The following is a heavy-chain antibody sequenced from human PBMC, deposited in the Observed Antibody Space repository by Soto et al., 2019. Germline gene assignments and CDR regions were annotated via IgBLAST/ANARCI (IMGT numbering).Heavy chain of an antibody. V-gene: IGHV4-31*03. CDR2: IYYSGNT. CDR3: ATGNAWEVLLAY. CDR1: GASISNNDYY. Sequence: SETLSLTCTVSGASISNNDYYWSWIRQSPGRGLEWIGFIYYSGNTYTNPSLKSRVTISLDTSQNQFSLKLSSVTAADTAVYHCATGNAWEVLLAYWGQGTLVTVSS. J-gene: IGHJ4*02. D-gene: IGHD1-26*01.